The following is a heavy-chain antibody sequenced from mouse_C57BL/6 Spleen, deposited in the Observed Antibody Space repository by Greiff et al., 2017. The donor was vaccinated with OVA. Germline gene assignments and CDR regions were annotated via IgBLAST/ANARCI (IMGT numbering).Heavy chain of an antibody. D-gene: IGHD4-1*01. CDR1: GYAFSSSW. Sequence: VQLQESGPELVKPGASVKISCKASGYAFSSSWMNWVKQRPGKGLEWIGRIYPGDGDTNYNGKFKGKATLTADKSSSTAYMQLSSLTSEDSAVYFCARSPLGPGYFDYWGQGTTLTVSS. J-gene: IGHJ2*01. V-gene: IGHV1-82*01. CDR3: ARSPLGPGYFDY. CDR2: IYPGDGDT.